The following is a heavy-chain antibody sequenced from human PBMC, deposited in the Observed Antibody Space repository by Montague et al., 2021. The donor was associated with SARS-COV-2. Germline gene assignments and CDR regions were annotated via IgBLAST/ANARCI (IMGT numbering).Heavy chain of an antibody. CDR2: INYIGTT. J-gene: IGHJ4*02. D-gene: IGHD5-18*01. V-gene: IGHV4-39*01. Sequence: SETLSLTCTVSGGSISATDCYWAWIRQPPGKGLEWVGSINYIGTTAYNPSLRSRVTLSVDSSKNQFSLRLNSVTAADTAVYYCARGGGYSYGALDYWGQGTLVTVSS. CDR1: GGSISATDCY. CDR3: ARGGGYSYGALDY.